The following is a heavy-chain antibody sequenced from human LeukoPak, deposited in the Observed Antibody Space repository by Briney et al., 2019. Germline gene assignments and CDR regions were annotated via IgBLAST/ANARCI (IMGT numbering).Heavy chain of an antibody. D-gene: IGHD3-10*01. CDR2: ISESGGST. V-gene: IGHV3-23*01. J-gene: IGHJ4*02. CDR3: AKGSF. CDR1: GFSFSSYR. Sequence: GGSLRLSCGASGFSFSSYRMDWVRQAPGKGLEWVSGISESGGSTYYADSVKGRFTSSRDNSKNTLYLQMNNLRAEDSAAYYCAKGSFWGQGTLVTVSS.